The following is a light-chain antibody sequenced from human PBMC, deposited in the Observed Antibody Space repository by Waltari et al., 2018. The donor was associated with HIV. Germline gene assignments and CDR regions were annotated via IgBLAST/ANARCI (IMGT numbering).Light chain of an antibody. CDR1: SSNIGSND. CDR3: GTWDSGLSSVV. Sequence: QSVLTQPPSVSAAPGQRVTISCSGSSSNIGSNDVSWYQQHPGTAPKLLIFDINKRPSGIPYRFSGSKSGTSATLGITGLQTGDEADYYCGTWDSGLSSVVFGGGTKLTVL. V-gene: IGLV1-51*01. J-gene: IGLJ3*02. CDR2: DIN.